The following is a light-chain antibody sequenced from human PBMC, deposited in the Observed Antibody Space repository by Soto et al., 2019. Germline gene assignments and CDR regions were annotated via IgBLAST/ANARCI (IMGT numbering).Light chain of an antibody. V-gene: IGLV2-14*01. CDR2: EVN. CDR1: SSDIGAYDY. CDR3: SSYTSGSTYV. J-gene: IGLJ1*01. Sequence: QSALTQPASLSGSPGQSITISCTGTSSDIGAYDYVSWFQQHPGKAPKLMISEVNNRPSGVSNRFSGSKSGNTAYLTISGLQVEDEAEYYCSSYTSGSTYVFGTGTKVTVL.